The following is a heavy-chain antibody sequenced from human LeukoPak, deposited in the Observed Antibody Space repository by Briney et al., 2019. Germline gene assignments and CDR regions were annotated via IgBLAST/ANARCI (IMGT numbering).Heavy chain of an antibody. Sequence: SETLSLTCAVYGGSFSGYYWSWIRQPPGKGLEWIGYIYYSGSTNYNPSLKSRVTISVDTSKNQFSLKLSSVTAADTAVYYCARDGDYGDYLDYWGQGTLVTVSS. D-gene: IGHD4-17*01. V-gene: IGHV4-59*01. CDR1: GGSFSGYY. CDR2: IYYSGST. J-gene: IGHJ4*02. CDR3: ARDGDYGDYLDY.